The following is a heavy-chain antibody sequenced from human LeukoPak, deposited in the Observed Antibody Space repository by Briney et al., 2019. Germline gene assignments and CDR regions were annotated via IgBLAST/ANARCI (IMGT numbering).Heavy chain of an antibody. J-gene: IGHJ1*01. Sequence: PGGSLRLSCAASGFTVSSNYMSWVRQAPGKGLEWVSVIYSGGSTYYADSVKGRFTISRDNSKNTLYLRMNSLRAEDTAVYYCAREGVPRRATRPEYFQHWGQGTLVTVSS. CDR3: AREGVPRRATRPEYFQH. D-gene: IGHD1-26*01. V-gene: IGHV3-53*01. CDR2: IYSGGST. CDR1: GFTVSSNY.